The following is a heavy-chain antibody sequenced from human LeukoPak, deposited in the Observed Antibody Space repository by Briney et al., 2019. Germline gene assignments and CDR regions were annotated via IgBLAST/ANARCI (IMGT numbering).Heavy chain of an antibody. CDR1: GFTFRNYA. D-gene: IGHD6-19*01. V-gene: IGHV3-23*01. J-gene: IGHJ4*02. Sequence: GASLRLSCAASGFTFRNYAMSWVRQAPGKGLEWVSHINHGDNNTFYADSVKGRFTLSRDSSKNTLYPQMNSLRAEDTAIYYCARKAVATAGIALDNWGQGTVVTVSS. CDR2: INHGDNNT. CDR3: ARKAVATAGIALDN.